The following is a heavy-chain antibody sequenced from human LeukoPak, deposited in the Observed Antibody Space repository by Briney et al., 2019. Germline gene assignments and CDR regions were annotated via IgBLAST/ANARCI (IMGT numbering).Heavy chain of an antibody. D-gene: IGHD2-15*01. CDR1: GGSISNYY. V-gene: IGHV4-59*08. CDR3: ARHECGGSCYPEDY. J-gene: IGHJ4*02. Sequence: ASETLSLTCTVSGGSISNYYWSWIRQSPGKGLEWIGYIYYTGNTNYNPSLESRVIISVDTSKNQFSLKLSSVTAANTAVYYCARHECGGSCYPEDYWGQGTLVTVSS. CDR2: IYYTGNT.